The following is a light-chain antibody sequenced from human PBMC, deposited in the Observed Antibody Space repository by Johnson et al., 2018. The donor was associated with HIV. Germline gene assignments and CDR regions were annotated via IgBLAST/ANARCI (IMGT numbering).Light chain of an antibody. Sequence: QSVLTQPPSVSAAPGQKVTISCSGSSSNIGNNYVSWYQQLPGTAPKLLIYELNKRPSGIPDRFSGSKSGTSATLGITGLQTGDEADYYCGTWDSSRRAYVFGTGTKVSVL. J-gene: IGLJ1*01. V-gene: IGLV1-51*02. CDR3: GTWDSSRRAYV. CDR2: ELN. CDR1: SSNIGNNY.